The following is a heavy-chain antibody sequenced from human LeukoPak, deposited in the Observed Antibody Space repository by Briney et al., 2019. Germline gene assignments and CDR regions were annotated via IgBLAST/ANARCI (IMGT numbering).Heavy chain of an antibody. CDR3: AEYSSSWYVGAGWFDP. V-gene: IGHV4-34*01. J-gene: IGHJ5*02. D-gene: IGHD6-13*01. Sequence: SETLSLTCAVSGGSFSGYYWSWIRQPPGKGLEWIGEINHSGSTNYNPSLKSRVTISVDTSKNQFSLKLSSVTAADTAVYYCAEYSSSWYVGAGWFDPWGQGTLVTVSS. CDR2: INHSGST. CDR1: GGSFSGYY.